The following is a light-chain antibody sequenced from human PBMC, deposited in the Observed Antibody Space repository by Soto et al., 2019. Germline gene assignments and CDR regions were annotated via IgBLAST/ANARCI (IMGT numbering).Light chain of an antibody. V-gene: IGKV3-15*01. CDR2: DAS. CDR1: QSVRTN. CDR3: QQFNNWPQT. Sequence: EVVMTQSPATLSVSPGERATLSCRASQSVRTNLAWYQHKPGQAPRLLIYDASTRPSGVPARFSASGSGTEFTLTISSLQSEDFAVYYCQQFNNWPQTFGQGTKVEIK. J-gene: IGKJ1*01.